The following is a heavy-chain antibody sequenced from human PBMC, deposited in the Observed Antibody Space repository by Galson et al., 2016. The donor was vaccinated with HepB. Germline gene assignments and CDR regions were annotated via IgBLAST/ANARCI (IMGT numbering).Heavy chain of an antibody. J-gene: IGHJ6*02. D-gene: IGHD2/OR15-2a*01. CDR2: ISGYKGNT. CDR1: GYTFTRYG. CDR3: AAHSKNFYVMDV. V-gene: IGHV1-18*01. Sequence: SVKVSCKASGYTFTRYGISWVRQAPGQGPEWMAWISGYKGNTNYEQKFQDRVTLTTDTSTSTAYMELRSLTSDDTAVYYCAAHSKNFYVMDVGGQGTTVTVSS.